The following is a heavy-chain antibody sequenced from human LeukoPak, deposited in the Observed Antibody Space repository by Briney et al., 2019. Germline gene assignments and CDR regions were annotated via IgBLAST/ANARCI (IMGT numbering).Heavy chain of an antibody. CDR3: ASHRTPGDYFDY. V-gene: IGHV4-38-2*02. Sequence: SETLSLTCTVSGYSISSGYYWGWIRQPPGKGLEWIGSIYYSGSTYYNPSLKSRVTISVDTSKNQFSLKLSSVTAADTAVYYCASHRTPGDYFDYWGQGTLVTVSS. CDR2: IYYSGST. J-gene: IGHJ4*02. D-gene: IGHD4-17*01. CDR1: GYSISSGYY.